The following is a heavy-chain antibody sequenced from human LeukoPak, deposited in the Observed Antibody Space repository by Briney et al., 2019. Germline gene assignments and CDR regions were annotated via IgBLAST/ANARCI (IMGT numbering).Heavy chain of an antibody. J-gene: IGHJ4*02. CDR3: ARGAAAGIPYFDY. V-gene: IGHV4-59*01. CDR1: GGSISSYY. Sequence: PSETLSLTCIVSGGSISSYYWSWIRQPPGKGLEWIGYIYYSGSTNYNPSLKSRVTISVDTSKNQFSLKLSSVTAADTAVYYCARGAAAGIPYFDYWGQGTLVTVSS. D-gene: IGHD6-13*01. CDR2: IYYSGST.